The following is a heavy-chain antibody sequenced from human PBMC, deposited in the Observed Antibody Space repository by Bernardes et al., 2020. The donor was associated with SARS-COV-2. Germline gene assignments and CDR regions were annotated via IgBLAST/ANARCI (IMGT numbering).Heavy chain of an antibody. D-gene: IGHD3-9*01. J-gene: IGHJ4*02. CDR2: INQDGSEK. CDR3: ARDPSAVSRY. CDR1: GFIFSNYW. Sequence: GGSLRLSCGVSGFIFSNYWMSWVRQAPGKGLEWVANINQDGSEKHYVDSVKGRFSISRDNAKDSLYLRRNSLRGDDTAVYYCARDPSAVSRYWGQGTLVTVSS. V-gene: IGHV3-7*01.